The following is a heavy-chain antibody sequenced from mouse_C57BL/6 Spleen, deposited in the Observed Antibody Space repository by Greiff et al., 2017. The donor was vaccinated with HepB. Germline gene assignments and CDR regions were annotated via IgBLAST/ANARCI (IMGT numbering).Heavy chain of an antibody. V-gene: IGHV1-59*01. CDR1: GYTFTSYW. D-gene: IGHD2-10*02. J-gene: IGHJ3*01. Sequence: QVQLQQPGAELVRPGTSVKLSCKASGYTFTSYWMHWVKQRPGQGLEWIGVIDPSDSYTNYNQKFKGKATLTVDTSSSTAYMQLSSLTSEDSAVYYCARESPPRPLRFAYWGQGTLVTVSA. CDR3: ARESPPRPLRFAY. CDR2: IDPSDSYT.